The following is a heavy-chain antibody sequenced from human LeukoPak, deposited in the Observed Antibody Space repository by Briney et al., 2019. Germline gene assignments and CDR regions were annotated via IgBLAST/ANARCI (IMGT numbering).Heavy chain of an antibody. CDR2: INTNSGGT. D-gene: IGHD3-10*01. V-gene: IGHV1-2*02. CDR3: ARDSSLVRGVIIPLDY. J-gene: IGHJ4*02. Sequence: ASVKVSCTASGYTFTGYYMHWVRQAPGQGLEWMGWINTNSGGTNYAQKFQGRVTMTGDTSISTAYMELSRLRSDDTAVYYCARDSSLVRGVIIPLDYWGQGTLVTVSS. CDR1: GYTFTGYY.